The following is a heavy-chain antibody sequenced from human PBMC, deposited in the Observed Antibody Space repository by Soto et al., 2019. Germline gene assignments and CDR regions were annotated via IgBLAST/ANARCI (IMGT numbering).Heavy chain of an antibody. CDR3: ARGGYYDKVWGKMNYYGLDV. J-gene: IGHJ6*02. CDR1: GYTFIRYG. D-gene: IGHD3-16*01. V-gene: IGHV1-18*01. Sequence: QVRLVQSAAEVKKPGASVKVSCKASGYTFIRYGITWVRQAPGQGLEWMGWISAYNDYTNYAQKLQGRVPMTTDTSTSTVYMELRSLRSDDTAVYYCARGGYYDKVWGKMNYYGLDVWGQGTTVTVSS. CDR2: ISAYNDYT.